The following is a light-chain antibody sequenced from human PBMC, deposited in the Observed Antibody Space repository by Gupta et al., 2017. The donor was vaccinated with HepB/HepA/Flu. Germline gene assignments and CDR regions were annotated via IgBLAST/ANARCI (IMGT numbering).Light chain of an antibody. CDR2: GAS. V-gene: IGKV3-15*01. J-gene: IGKJ4*01. CDR3: QQDNNWPLT. Sequence: EIVMTQSPATLSVSPGERATLSCRASQTVSNNLAWYQQKPGQAPRLLIYGASTRATGFPARFSGSGSGTEFPLTVRSLQSEDFAIYYCQQDNNWPLTFGGGTQVEIK. CDR1: QTVSNN.